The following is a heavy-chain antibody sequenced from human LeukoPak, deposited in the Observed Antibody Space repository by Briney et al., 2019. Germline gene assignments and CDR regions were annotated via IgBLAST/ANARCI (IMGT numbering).Heavy chain of an antibody. CDR2: IYPGDSDT. CDR1: GYSFTSYW. CDR3: ARLRGAYDWDPIEY. J-gene: IGHJ4*02. D-gene: IGHD5-12*01. V-gene: IGHV5-51*01. Sequence: GESLKISCKGSGYSFTSYWIGWVRQMPGKGLEWMGIIYPGDSDTKYSPSFQGQVTISADKAISTAYLQWSSLRASDTAIYYCARLRGAYDWDPIEYWGQGTLVTVSS.